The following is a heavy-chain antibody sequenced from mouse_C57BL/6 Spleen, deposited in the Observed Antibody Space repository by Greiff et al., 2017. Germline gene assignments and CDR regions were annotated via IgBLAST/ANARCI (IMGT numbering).Heavy chain of an antibody. V-gene: IGHV3-6*01. CDR3: AREEDYGYYAMDY. CDR1: GYSITSGYY. D-gene: IGHD1-1*01. Sequence: EVKLMESGPGLVKPSQSLSLTCSVTGYSITSGYYWNWIRQFPGNKLEWMGYISYDGSNNYNPSLKNRISITRDTSKNQFFLKLNSVTTEDTATYDCAREEDYGYYAMDYWGQGTSVTVSS. J-gene: IGHJ4*01. CDR2: ISYDGSN.